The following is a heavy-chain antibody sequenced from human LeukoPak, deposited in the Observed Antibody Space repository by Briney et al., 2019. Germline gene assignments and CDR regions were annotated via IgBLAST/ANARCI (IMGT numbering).Heavy chain of an antibody. CDR2: INTNTGYS. CDR3: ARGNDYYGMDV. J-gene: IGHJ6*02. Sequence: ASVKVSCKASGYTFTGYGISWVRQAPEQGLEWMGWINTNTGYSTYAQGFTGRFAFSLDTSVSTAYLQIGSLKAEDTAVYYCARGNDYYGMDVWGQGTTVTVSS. CDR1: GYTFTGYG. V-gene: IGHV7-4-1*01.